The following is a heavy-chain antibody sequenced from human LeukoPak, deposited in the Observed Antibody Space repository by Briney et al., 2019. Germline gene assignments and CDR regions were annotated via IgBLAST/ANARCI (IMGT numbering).Heavy chain of an antibody. Sequence: GGSLRLSCAASGFTVSCNYMSWVRQAPGKGLEWVSVIYSGGSTYYADSVKGRFTISRDNSKNTLYLQMNSLRAEDTAVYYCARGRRGIAAAGAYWGQGTLVTVSS. CDR2: IYSGGST. D-gene: IGHD6-13*01. V-gene: IGHV3-53*01. J-gene: IGHJ4*02. CDR3: ARGRRGIAAAGAY. CDR1: GFTVSCNY.